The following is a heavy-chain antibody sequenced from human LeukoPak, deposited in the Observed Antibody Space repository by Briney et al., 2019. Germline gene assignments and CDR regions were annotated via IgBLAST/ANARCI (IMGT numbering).Heavy chain of an antibody. Sequence: GESLKISCKGSGYSFTSYWIGWVRQMPGKGLEWMGIIYPGDSDTRYSPSFQGQVTISADKSISTAYLQWSSLKASDTAMYYCASPGATAHPYYDSSEDAFGIWGQGTVVTVSS. V-gene: IGHV5-51*01. CDR1: GYSFTSYW. D-gene: IGHD3-22*01. CDR3: ASPGATAHPYYDSSEDAFGI. CDR2: IYPGDSDT. J-gene: IGHJ3*02.